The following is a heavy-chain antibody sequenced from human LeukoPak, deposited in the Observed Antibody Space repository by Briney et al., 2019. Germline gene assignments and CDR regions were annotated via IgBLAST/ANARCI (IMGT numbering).Heavy chain of an antibody. Sequence: PGGSLRLSCAASGLTFSSHTMNWVRQAPGKGLEYISSVTNGGITYYADSVKGRFTISRDNSKNTLYLQMNSLRAEDTAVYYCAKKDRYYYDSPDYWGQGTLVTVSS. D-gene: IGHD3-22*01. CDR2: VTNGGIT. CDR3: AKKDRYYYDSPDY. V-gene: IGHV3-23*01. J-gene: IGHJ4*02. CDR1: GLTFSSHT.